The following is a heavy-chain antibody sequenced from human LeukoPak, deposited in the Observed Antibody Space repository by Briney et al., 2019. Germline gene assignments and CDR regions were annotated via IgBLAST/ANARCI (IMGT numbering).Heavy chain of an antibody. D-gene: IGHD2-15*01. CDR1: GFTFSSYW. CDR3: ARVYCSGGSCYLIYFDY. V-gene: IGHV3-7*01. Sequence: PGGSLRLSCAASGFTFSSYWMSWVRQAPGKGLEWVANIKQDGSEKYYVDSVKGRFTISRDNAKNSLYLQMNSLRAEDTAVYYCARVYCSGGSCYLIYFDYWGQGTLVTVSS. CDR2: IKQDGSEK. J-gene: IGHJ4*02.